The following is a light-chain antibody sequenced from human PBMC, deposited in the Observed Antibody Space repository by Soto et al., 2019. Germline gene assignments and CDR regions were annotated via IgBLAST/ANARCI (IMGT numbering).Light chain of an antibody. CDR1: SSDVGAYNY. J-gene: IGLJ2*01. Sequence: QSVLTQPASVSGSPGQSITISCTGTSSDVGAYNYVSWYQHHPDKAPKVIIYEVSKRPSGVSNRFSGSKTGNTASLTISGLQVEDEAYYYCTSYTVSNTVIFGGGTKLTVL. CDR3: TSYTVSNTVI. CDR2: EVS. V-gene: IGLV2-14*01.